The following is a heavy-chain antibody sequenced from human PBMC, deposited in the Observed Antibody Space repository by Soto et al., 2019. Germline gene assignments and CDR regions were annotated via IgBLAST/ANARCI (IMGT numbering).Heavy chain of an antibody. Sequence: SQTLSLTCVISGDSVSSNSAAWNWIRQSPSRGLEWLGRTYYRSKWYNDYAVSVKSRITINPDTSKNQFSLQLNSVTPEDTAVYYCARDRTRGGERGAHYSSSWYYYYYGMDVWGQGTTVTVSS. J-gene: IGHJ6*02. CDR1: GDSVSSNSAA. D-gene: IGHD6-13*01. CDR2: TYYRSKWYN. CDR3: ARDRTRGGERGAHYSSSWYYYYYGMDV. V-gene: IGHV6-1*01.